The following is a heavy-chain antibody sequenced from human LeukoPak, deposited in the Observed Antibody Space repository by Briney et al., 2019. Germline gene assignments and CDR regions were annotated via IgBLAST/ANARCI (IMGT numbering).Heavy chain of an antibody. V-gene: IGHV3-7*01. CDR1: GFTFTSYW. D-gene: IGHD6-19*01. CDR3: ARGGAGHSSGWYASYY. Sequence: GGSLRLSCAASGFTFTSYWMNWVRQAPGKGLEWVANIKPDGSEKYYVDSVKGRFTISRDNAKNSLYLQMNSLRAEDTAVYYCARGGAGHSSGWYASYYWGQGTPVTVSS. CDR2: IKPDGSEK. J-gene: IGHJ4*02.